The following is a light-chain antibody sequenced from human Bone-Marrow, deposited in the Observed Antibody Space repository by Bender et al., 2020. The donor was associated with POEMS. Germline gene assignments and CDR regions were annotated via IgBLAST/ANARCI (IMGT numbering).Light chain of an antibody. CDR3: QVWENSGDHLYV. V-gene: IGLV3-21*02. Sequence: SYELTQPSSVSVSPEQTGRITCSGDVLAKKYSRWFQQKPGQAPVLVVYDDSDRPSGIPERFSGSNSGNTATLTISRVEVGDEADYYCQVWENSGDHLYVFGTGTKVTVL. CDR1: VLAKKY. J-gene: IGLJ1*01. CDR2: DDS.